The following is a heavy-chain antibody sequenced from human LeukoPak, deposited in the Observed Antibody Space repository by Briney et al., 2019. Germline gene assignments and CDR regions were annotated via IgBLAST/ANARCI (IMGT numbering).Heavy chain of an antibody. CDR1: GGSISSYY. Sequence: PSETLSLTYTVSGGSISSYYWSWIRQPAGKGLEWIGRIYTSGSTNYNPSLKSRVTMSVDTSKNQFSLRLSSVTAADTAIYYCASLRGAYYMGVWGKGTTVTVSS. CDR3: ASLRGAYYMGV. J-gene: IGHJ6*03. CDR2: IYTSGST. V-gene: IGHV4-4*07. D-gene: IGHD3-10*01.